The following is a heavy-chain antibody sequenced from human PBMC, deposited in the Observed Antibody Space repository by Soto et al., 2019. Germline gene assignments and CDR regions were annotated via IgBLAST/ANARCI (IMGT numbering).Heavy chain of an antibody. CDR3: AKAGLVLVTEVTDYYFDY. J-gene: IGHJ4*02. V-gene: IGHV3-23*01. Sequence: EVQLLESGGGLVQPGGSLRLSCAASGFTFSSYARSWVRQAPGKGLEWVSAISGSGGSTYYADSVKGRFTISRDNSKNTLYLQMNSLRAEDTAVYYCAKAGLVLVTEVTDYYFDYWGQGTLVTVSS. CDR2: ISGSGGST. D-gene: IGHD2-21*02. CDR1: GFTFSSYA.